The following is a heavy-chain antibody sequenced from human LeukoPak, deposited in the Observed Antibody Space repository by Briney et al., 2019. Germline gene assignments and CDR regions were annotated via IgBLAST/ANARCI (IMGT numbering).Heavy chain of an antibody. V-gene: IGHV4-38-2*02. CDR2: IYHSGST. D-gene: IGHD5-18*01. Sequence: SETLSLTCTVSGYSISSDYYWGWIRQPPGKGLEWIGSIYHSGSTYYNPSPKSRVTISVDTSKNQFSLKLSSVTAADTAVYYCAKSSYSIFDYWGQGTLVTVSS. CDR3: AKSSYSIFDY. CDR1: GYSISSDYY. J-gene: IGHJ4*02.